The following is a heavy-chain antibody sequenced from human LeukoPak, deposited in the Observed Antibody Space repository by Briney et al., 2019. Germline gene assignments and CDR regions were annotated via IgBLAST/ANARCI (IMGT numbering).Heavy chain of an antibody. J-gene: IGHJ4*02. CDR1: GFTLSSYA. CDR3: VKEDYYGSGSPPVFDY. V-gene: IGHV3-64D*09. D-gene: IGHD3-10*01. CDR2: ISSNGGST. Sequence: PGGSLRLSCSASGFTLSSYAMHWVRQAPGKGLEYVSAISSNGGSTYYADSVKGRFTISRDNSKNTLYLQMSSLRAEDTAVYYCVKEDYYGSGSPPVFDYWGQGTLVTVSS.